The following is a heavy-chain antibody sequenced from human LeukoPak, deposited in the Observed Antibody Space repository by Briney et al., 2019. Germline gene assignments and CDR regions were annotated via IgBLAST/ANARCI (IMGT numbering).Heavy chain of an antibody. Sequence: PGGSLRLSCAASGFTFDDYAMHWVRQAPEKGLEWVSSIRGSDGSTYYADSVKGRFAISRDNSKNTLYLQMNSLRAEDTAVYYCAKTYNWNYVIGAFDIWGQGTMVTVSS. V-gene: IGHV3-23*01. CDR1: GFTFDDYA. CDR2: IRGSDGST. D-gene: IGHD1-7*01. CDR3: AKTYNWNYVIGAFDI. J-gene: IGHJ3*02.